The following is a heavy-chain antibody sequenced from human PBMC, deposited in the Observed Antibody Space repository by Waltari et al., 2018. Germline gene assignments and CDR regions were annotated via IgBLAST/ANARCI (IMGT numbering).Heavy chain of an antibody. CDR1: NYMFSSFG. CDR2: ISTYNGKT. CDR3: VRGVDGTSWFFDY. V-gene: IGHV1-18*04. J-gene: IGHJ4*02. Sequence: QIQLVQSGAEVVKPGASVRVSCKSSNYMFSSFGIAWVRQAPGQGLGWVGWISTYNGKTQYAQKFQDRVVMTTDTYTSTASMELRSLTSEDTAVYYCVRGVDGTSWFFDYWGQGTPVTVSS. D-gene: IGHD3-10*01.